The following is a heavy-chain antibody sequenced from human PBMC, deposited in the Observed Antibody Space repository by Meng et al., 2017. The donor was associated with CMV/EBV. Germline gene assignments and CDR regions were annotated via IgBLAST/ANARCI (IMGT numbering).Heavy chain of an antibody. CDR2: INPNSGGT. Sequence: ASVKVSCKASGYTFNDYYMHWVRQAPGQGLEWMGWINPNSGGTNYAQKFQGRVTMTSDTSISTAYMELSRLRSDDTAVYYCASYCSGGSCYYYWGQGTLVTVSS. CDR3: ASYCSGGSCYYY. V-gene: IGHV1-2*02. J-gene: IGHJ4*02. CDR1: GYTFNDYY. D-gene: IGHD2-15*01.